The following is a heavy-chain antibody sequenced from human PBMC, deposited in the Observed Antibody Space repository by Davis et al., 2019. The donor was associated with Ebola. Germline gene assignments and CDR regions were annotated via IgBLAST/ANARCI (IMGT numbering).Heavy chain of an antibody. D-gene: IGHD5-24*01. CDR3: ARDRGDGYCFDY. Sequence: GGSLRLSCAASGFTFSSYGMHWVRQAPGKGLEWVAVISYDGSNKYYADSVKGRLTISRDNAKNSLYLQMNSLRAEDTAVYYCARDRGDGYCFDYWGQGTLVTVSS. CDR1: GFTFSSYG. V-gene: IGHV3-30*03. J-gene: IGHJ4*02. CDR2: ISYDGSNK.